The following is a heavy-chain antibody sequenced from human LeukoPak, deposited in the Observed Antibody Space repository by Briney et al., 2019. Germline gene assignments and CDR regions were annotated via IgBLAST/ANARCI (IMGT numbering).Heavy chain of an antibody. J-gene: IGHJ4*02. CDR1: GGSISSSSYY. CDR3: ARDLGMAGIAPVDY. CDR2: IYHSGAT. Sequence: SETLSLTCTVSGGSISSSSYYWGWIRQSPEKGLEWIGSIYHSGATYYNPSLKSRVTISVDTSKNQFSLKVTSVTAADTAVYYCARDLGMAGIAPVDYWGQGTLVTVSS. V-gene: IGHV4-39*07. D-gene: IGHD6-19*01.